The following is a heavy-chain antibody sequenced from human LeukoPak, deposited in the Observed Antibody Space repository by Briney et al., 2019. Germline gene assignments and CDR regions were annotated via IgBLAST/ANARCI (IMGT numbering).Heavy chain of an antibody. V-gene: IGHV3-64*02. CDR2: INSNGVKT. CDR3: ARSYYCGSGTYAPPAGL. D-gene: IGHD3-10*01. J-gene: IGHJ4*02. Sequence: PGGALRLSCVAPGFTFSTSPMHCGRQTPRERLGYVASINSNGVKTYYVDSVKGRVTISRDNSTDTVFLQMDSLRPEDMAVYYCARSYYCGSGTYAPPAGLWGQGTLVTVSS. CDR1: GFTFSTSP.